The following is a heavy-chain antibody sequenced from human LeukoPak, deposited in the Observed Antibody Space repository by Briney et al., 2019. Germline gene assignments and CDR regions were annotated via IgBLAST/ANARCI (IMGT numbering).Heavy chain of an antibody. CDR2: IKSKTDGGTT. V-gene: IGHV3-15*01. Sequence: GGSLRLSCAASGFTVSSNYMSWVRQAPGKGLEWVGRIKSKTDGGTTDYAAPVKGRFTISRDDSKNTLYLQMNSLKTEDTAVYYCTTAELLYSGSYPFDYWGQGTLVTVSS. D-gene: IGHD1-26*01. J-gene: IGHJ4*02. CDR3: TTAELLYSGSYPFDY. CDR1: GFTVSSNY.